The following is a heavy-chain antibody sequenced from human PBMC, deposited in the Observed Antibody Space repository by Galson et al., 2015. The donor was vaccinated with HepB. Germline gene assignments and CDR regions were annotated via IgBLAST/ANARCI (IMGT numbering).Heavy chain of an antibody. V-gene: IGHV3-23*01. CDR1: GFTFRSYA. J-gene: IGHJ4*02. CDR3: AKNAGRWESFDS. CDR2: ISLSDVRT. Sequence: SLRLSCAASGFTFRSYAMTWVRQAPGKGLEWVSSISLSDVRTYYADSVKGRFAISRDNSQNTLYLHLNSLRADDTAVYYCAKNAGRWESFDSWGQGTLVTVSS. D-gene: IGHD1-26*01.